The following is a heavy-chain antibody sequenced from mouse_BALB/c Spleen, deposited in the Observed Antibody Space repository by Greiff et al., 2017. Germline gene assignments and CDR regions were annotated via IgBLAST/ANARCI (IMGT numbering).Heavy chain of an antibody. J-gene: IGHJ4*01. V-gene: IGHV5-4*02. CDR2: ISDGGSYT. CDR3: ARTNRDAMDY. CDR1: GFTFSDYY. Sequence: EVQGVESGGGLVKPGGSLKLSCAASGFTFSDYYMYWVRQTPEKRLEWVATISDGGSYTYYPDSVKGRFTISRDNAKNTLYLQMSSLKSEDTAMYYCARTNRDAMDYWGQGTSVTVSS.